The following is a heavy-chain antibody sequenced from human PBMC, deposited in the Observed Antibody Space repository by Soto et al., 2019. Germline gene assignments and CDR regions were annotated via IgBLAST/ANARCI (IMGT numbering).Heavy chain of an antibody. D-gene: IGHD2-21*02. J-gene: IGHJ5*02. CDR2: VYHTGDT. CDR1: GGTVASSHW. Sequence: SETLSLTCGVSGGTVASSHWWSWVRQSPGRGLEWIGNVYHTGDTNFNPSLQSRVTFSVDKSSNQFSLRLTSVTAADTAVYFCAREIVTAGGNNYFDPWGPGTLVTVSS. V-gene: IGHV4-4*02. CDR3: AREIVTAGGNNYFDP.